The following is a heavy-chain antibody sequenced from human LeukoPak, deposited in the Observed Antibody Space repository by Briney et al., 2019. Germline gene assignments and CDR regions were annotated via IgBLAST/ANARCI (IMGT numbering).Heavy chain of an antibody. CDR2: IIPIFGTA. Sequence: SVKVSCQASRGTLSSYAISWVRQPPGQGLEWMGGIIPIFGTANYAQKFQGRVTITADESTSTAYMELSSLRSEDTAVYYCAVKRGGYCSSTSCYFSHGMDVWGKGTTVTVSS. V-gene: IGHV1-69*13. CDR1: RGTLSSYA. D-gene: IGHD2-2*01. J-gene: IGHJ6*04. CDR3: AVKRGGYCSSTSCYFSHGMDV.